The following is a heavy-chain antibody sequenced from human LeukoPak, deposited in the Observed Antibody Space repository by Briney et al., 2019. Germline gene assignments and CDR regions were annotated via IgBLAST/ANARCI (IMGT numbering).Heavy chain of an antibody. CDR3: ASNYYGSGRYVSWFDP. CDR2: INPNSGGT. J-gene: IGHJ5*02. Sequence: ASVKVSCKASGYTFTGYYMNWVQQAPGQRLEWMGWINPNSGGTNYAQKFQGRVTMTRDTSISTAYMELSRLRSDDTAVYYCASNYYGSGRYVSWFDPWGQGTVVTVSS. D-gene: IGHD3-10*01. CDR1: GYTFTGYY. V-gene: IGHV1-2*02.